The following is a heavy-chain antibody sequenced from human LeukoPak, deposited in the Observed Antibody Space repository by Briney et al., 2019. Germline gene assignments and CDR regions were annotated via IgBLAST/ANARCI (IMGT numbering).Heavy chain of an antibody. J-gene: IGHJ5*02. CDR2: TYYRSKWYN. CDR1: GDSVSSNSAA. V-gene: IGHV6-1*01. D-gene: IGHD6-6*01. CDR3: ARDFTEAARRTRLLRPGFDP. Sequence: SQTLSLTCAISGDSVSSNSAAWNWIRQSPSKGLEWLGRTYYRSKWYNDYAVSVKSRITINPDTSKNQFSLQLNSVTPEDTAVYYCARDFTEAARRTRLLRPGFDPWGQGTLVTVSS.